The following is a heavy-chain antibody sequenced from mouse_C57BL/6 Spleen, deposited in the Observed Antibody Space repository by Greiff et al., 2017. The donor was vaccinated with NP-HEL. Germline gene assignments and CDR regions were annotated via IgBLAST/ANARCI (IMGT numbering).Heavy chain of an antibody. CDR3: ARDGYTY. D-gene: IGHD2-2*01. V-gene: IGHV5-4*01. J-gene: IGHJ3*01. CDR2: ISDGGSYT. CDR1: GFTFSSYA. Sequence: EVQRLESGGGLVKPGGSLKLSCAASGFTFSSYAMSWVRQTPEKRLEWVATISDGGSYTYYPDNVKGRFTISRDNAKNNLYLQMSHLKSEDTAMYYCARDGYTYWGQGTLVTVSA.